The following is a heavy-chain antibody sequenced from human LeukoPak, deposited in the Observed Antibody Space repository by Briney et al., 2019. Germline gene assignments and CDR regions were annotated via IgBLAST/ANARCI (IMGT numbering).Heavy chain of an antibody. J-gene: IGHJ1*01. CDR3: ARGYGDTAIWRYFQH. CDR2: INPSGGST. V-gene: IGHV1-46*01. Sequence: GASVKVSCKVSGYTLTELSMHWVRQAPGQGLEWMGIINPSGGSTSYAQKFQGRVTMTRDTSTSTVYMELSSLRSEDTAVYYCARGYGDTAIWRYFQHWARAPWSPSPQ. D-gene: IGHD4-17*01. CDR1: GYTLTELS.